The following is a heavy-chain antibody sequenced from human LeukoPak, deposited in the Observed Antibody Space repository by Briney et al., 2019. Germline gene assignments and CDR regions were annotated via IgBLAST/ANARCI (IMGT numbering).Heavy chain of an antibody. CDR1: GFTFDSYA. CDR2: ISSNGGIT. Sequence: GGSLRLSCAASGFTFDSYAMSWVRQAPGKGLEYVSDISSNGGITYYADSVKGRFTVSRDNSKNMLYLQMNSLRAEDTAVYYCVKDKYPVVVAATLDYWGQGILVTVSS. V-gene: IGHV3-64D*09. J-gene: IGHJ4*02. D-gene: IGHD2-15*01. CDR3: VKDKYPVVVAATLDY.